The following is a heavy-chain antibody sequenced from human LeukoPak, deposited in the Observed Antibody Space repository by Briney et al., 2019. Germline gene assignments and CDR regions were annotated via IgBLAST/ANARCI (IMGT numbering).Heavy chain of an antibody. D-gene: IGHD6-6*01. Sequence: GGSLRLSCAASGFTFSSYSMNWVRQAPGKGLEWVSYISSSSSTIYYADSVKGRFTISRDNAKNSLYLQMNSLRAEDTAVYYCARKSEYSSSLVFDYWGQGTLVTVSS. CDR3: ARKSEYSSSLVFDY. J-gene: IGHJ4*02. CDR2: ISSSSSTI. V-gene: IGHV3-48*01. CDR1: GFTFSSYS.